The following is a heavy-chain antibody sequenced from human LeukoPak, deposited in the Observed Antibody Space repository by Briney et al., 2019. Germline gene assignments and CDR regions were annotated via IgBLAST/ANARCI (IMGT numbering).Heavy chain of an antibody. J-gene: IGHJ5*02. V-gene: IGHV3-23*01. CDR1: GFTFSSYA. CDR2: ISGSGDST. CDR3: ARQSGSYQNWFDP. D-gene: IGHD3-10*01. Sequence: SGGSPRLSCAASGFTFSSYAMSWVRQAPGKGLEWVSAISGSGDSTYYADSVKGRFTISRDNSKNTLYLQMNSLRAEDTAIYYCARQSGSYQNWFDPWGQGTLVTVSS.